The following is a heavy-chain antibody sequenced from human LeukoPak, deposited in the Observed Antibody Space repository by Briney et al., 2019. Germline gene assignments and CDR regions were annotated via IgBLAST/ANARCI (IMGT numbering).Heavy chain of an antibody. J-gene: IGHJ5*02. Sequence: SETLSLTCTVSGGPIGSYYWSWIRQPPGKGLEWIGYIFASGSTNYNPSLKSRVTISVDTSRNQFSLNLTSVTAADTAVYYCVRRDYVSGRIDPWGQGTLVTVSS. CDR1: GGPIGSYY. CDR2: IFASGST. D-gene: IGHD3-16*01. V-gene: IGHV4-4*09. CDR3: VRRDYVSGRIDP.